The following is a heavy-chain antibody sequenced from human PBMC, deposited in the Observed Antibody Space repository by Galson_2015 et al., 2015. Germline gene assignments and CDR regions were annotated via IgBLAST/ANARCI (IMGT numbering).Heavy chain of an antibody. V-gene: IGHV3-30*18. CDR2: ISYDGSNK. Sequence: SLRLSCAVSGFTFSSYGMHWVRQAPGKGLEWVAVISYDGSNKYYADSVKGRFTISRDNSKNTLYLQMNSLRAEDTAVYYCAKKVSSYYGSGSYSDYWGQGTLVTVSS. CDR1: GFTFSSYG. J-gene: IGHJ4*02. CDR3: AKKVSSYYGSGSYSDY. D-gene: IGHD3-10*01.